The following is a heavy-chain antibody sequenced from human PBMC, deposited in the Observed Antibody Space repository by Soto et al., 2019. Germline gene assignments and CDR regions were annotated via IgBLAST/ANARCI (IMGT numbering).Heavy chain of an antibody. V-gene: IGHV3-11*06. CDR1: GFIFSDYY. D-gene: IGHD1-1*01. CDR2: IRTRSTYT. CDR3: ARDLAWKRGKVGRYYYGMDV. Sequence: QVLLVESGGGLVKPGGSLRLSCAASGFIFSDYYMSWVRQTPGKGLEWVSYIRTRSTYTNYADSVKGRFTISRDNAKNSLYLQMDSLRVEDTAVYYCARDLAWKRGKVGRYYYGMDVWGQGTTVTVSS. J-gene: IGHJ6*02.